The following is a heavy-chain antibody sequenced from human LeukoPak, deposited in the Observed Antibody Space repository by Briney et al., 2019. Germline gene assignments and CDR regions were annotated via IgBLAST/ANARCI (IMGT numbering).Heavy chain of an antibody. CDR3: ARDKELGSQRGSSFDY. J-gene: IGHJ4*02. D-gene: IGHD1-7*01. V-gene: IGHV3-7*01. Sequence: PGGSLRLSCEASGFTFSNYWMSWVRQAAGKGLEWVANIKEDGSEKYHVDSVMGRFTISRDNAKNSLYLQMSSLRVEDTAVYYCARDKELGSQRGSSFDYWGQGTLLTVSS. CDR2: IKEDGSEK. CDR1: GFTFSNYW.